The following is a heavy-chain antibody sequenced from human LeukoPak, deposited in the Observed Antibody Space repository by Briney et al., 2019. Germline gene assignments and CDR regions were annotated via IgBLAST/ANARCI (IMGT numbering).Heavy chain of an antibody. CDR3: AKDQSMGLLWFGEFLY. J-gene: IGHJ4*02. CDR1: GFTFSSYA. CDR2: ISGSGGST. Sequence: GGSLRLSCAASGFTFSSYAMSWVRQAPGKGREWVSAISGSGGSTYYADSVKGRFTISRDNSKNTLYLQMNSLRAEDTAVYYCAKDQSMGLLWFGEFLYWGQGTLVTVSS. V-gene: IGHV3-23*01. D-gene: IGHD3-10*01.